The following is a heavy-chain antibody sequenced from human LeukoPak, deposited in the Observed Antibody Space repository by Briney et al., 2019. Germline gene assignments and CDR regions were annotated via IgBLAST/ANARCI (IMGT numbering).Heavy chain of an antibody. CDR1: GGSISSGSYY. J-gene: IGHJ6*03. Sequence: SETLSLTCTVSGGSISSGSYYWSWIRQPAGKGLEWIGRIYTSGSTNYNPSLKSRVTISVDTSKNQFSLKPSSVTAADTAVYYCSGVPAAPTYYYYYMDVWGKGTTVTVSS. CDR2: IYTSGST. CDR3: SGVPAAPTYYYYYMDV. D-gene: IGHD2-2*01. V-gene: IGHV4-61*02.